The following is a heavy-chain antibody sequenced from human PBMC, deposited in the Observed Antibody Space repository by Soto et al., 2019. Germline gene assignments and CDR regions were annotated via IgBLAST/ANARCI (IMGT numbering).Heavy chain of an antibody. CDR1: GFTFSSYA. Sequence: HVQLVESGGGVVQPGRSLRLSCAASGFTFSSYAMHWVRQAPGKVLEWVAVISYDGSNKYYADSVKGRFTISRDNSKNTLYLQMNSLRAEDTAVYYCTRDAGANYDYGMDVWGQGTTVTVSS. CDR2: ISYDGSNK. D-gene: IGHD4-17*01. V-gene: IGHV3-30-3*01. CDR3: TRDAGANYDYGMDV. J-gene: IGHJ6*02.